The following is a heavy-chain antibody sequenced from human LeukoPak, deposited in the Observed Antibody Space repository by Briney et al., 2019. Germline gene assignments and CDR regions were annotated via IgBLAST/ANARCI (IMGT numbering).Heavy chain of an antibody. D-gene: IGHD2-15*01. CDR3: ARDPTYCSAGSCYSGYFDY. CDR2: ISYDGSNK. CDR1: GFTLSNYA. V-gene: IGHV3-30*04. Sequence: GGSLRLSCAASGFTLSNYAIHWVRQAPGKGLEWVAVISYDGSNKYYADSVKGRLTISRDNSKNTLFLQMNSLRLEDTAVYYCARDPTYCSAGSCYSGYFDYWGQGTLVTVSS. J-gene: IGHJ4*02.